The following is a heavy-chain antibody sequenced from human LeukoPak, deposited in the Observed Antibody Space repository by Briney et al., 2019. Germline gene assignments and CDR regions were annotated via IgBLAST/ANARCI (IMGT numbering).Heavy chain of an antibody. Sequence: SETLSLTCAVYGGSFSGYYWSWIRQPPGKGLEWIGEINHSGSTNYNPSLKSRVTISVDTSKNQFSLKLSSVTAADTAVYYCARQGDIVVVPAAPAIYAFDIWGQGTTVTVSS. CDR1: GGSFSGYY. J-gene: IGHJ3*02. V-gene: IGHV4-34*01. D-gene: IGHD2-2*01. CDR3: ARQGDIVVVPAAPAIYAFDI. CDR2: INHSGST.